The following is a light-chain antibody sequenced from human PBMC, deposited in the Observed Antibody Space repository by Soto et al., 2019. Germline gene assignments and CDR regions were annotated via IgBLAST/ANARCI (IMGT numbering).Light chain of an antibody. CDR3: HQRQSWPRT. V-gene: IGKV3-11*01. CDR1: QSVRTK. Sequence: ETVMTQSPATLAVSPGEGATLSCRASQSVRTKLAWYQQKAGQAPRLLIYLTSNRAAGVPARFSAWGSETAFTLTISDVEPEDFAVYYCHQRQSWPRTFGQGTKVDIK. J-gene: IGKJ1*01. CDR2: LTS.